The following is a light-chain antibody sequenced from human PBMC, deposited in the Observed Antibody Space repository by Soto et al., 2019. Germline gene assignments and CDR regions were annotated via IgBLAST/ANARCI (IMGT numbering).Light chain of an antibody. Sequence: DIVMTQSPLSLPVTPGEPASISCRSSQSLLHSDGYNYLDWYLQKPGQSPQLLIYLGSNRASGVPDRFSGSGSGTDFTLKISRVEAEDVGVYYCMQALHSPLFTFGPGTKVEIK. J-gene: IGKJ3*01. CDR1: QSLLHSDGYNY. V-gene: IGKV2-28*01. CDR2: LGS. CDR3: MQALHSPLFT.